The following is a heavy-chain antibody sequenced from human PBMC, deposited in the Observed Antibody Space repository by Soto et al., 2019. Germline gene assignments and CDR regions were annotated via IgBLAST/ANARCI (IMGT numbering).Heavy chain of an antibody. CDR3: AKGLYDNSGYYFTN. D-gene: IGHD3-22*01. CDR1: VFTFSNYV. V-gene: IGHV3-23*01. CDR2: ISGSGGTP. J-gene: IGHJ4*02. Sequence: GSLRLSCAAPVFTFSNYVMSWVRQAPGRGLEWVSSISGSGGTPYYEDSVEGRFIISRDNSRDTLLLQMYSLRGEDTAMYFCAKGLYDNSGYYFTNWGQGTLVTVSS.